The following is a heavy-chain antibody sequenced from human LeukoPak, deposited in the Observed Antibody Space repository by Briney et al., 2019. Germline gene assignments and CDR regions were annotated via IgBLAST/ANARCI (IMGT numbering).Heavy chain of an antibody. Sequence: ASVKVSCKASGYTFTSYDINWVRQATGQGLEWMGWMNPNSGNTGYAQKLQGRVTMTRNTSISTAYMELSSLRSEDTAVYYCARITTYYYDSTRDYWGQGTLVTVSS. CDR1: GYTFTSYD. CDR3: ARITTYYYDSTRDY. V-gene: IGHV1-8*01. CDR2: MNPNSGNT. D-gene: IGHD3-22*01. J-gene: IGHJ4*02.